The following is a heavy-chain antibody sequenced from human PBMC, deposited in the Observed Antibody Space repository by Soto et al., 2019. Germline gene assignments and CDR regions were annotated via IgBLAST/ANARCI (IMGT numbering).Heavy chain of an antibody. Sequence: PSETLSLTCTVSGGSISSGSYFWTWIRQHPGKGLEWIGYVHNSGSTFYTPSLKSQVTISLDTSKNLFSLNLSSVTAADTAVYYCGRSLPGYDFDYWGQGALVTVSS. V-gene: IGHV4-31*01. CDR3: GRSLPGYDFDY. D-gene: IGHD3-9*01. CDR1: GGSISSGSYF. J-gene: IGHJ4*02. CDR2: VHNSGST.